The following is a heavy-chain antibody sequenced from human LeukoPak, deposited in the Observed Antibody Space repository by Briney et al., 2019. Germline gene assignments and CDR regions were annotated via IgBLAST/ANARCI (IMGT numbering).Heavy chain of an antibody. Sequence: PGGSLRLSCAASGFTFSSYAMSWVRQAPGKGLEWVSAISGSGGSTYYADSVKGRFTISRDNSKNTLYLQMNSLRAEDTAVYYCAKSPGSSWFPEYFQHWGQGTLVTVSS. CDR1: GFTFSSYA. CDR3: AKSPGSSWFPEYFQH. V-gene: IGHV3-23*01. J-gene: IGHJ1*01. D-gene: IGHD6-13*01. CDR2: ISGSGGST.